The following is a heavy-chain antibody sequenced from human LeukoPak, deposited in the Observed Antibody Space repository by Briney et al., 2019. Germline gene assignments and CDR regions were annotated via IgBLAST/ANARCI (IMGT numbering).Heavy chain of an antibody. J-gene: IGHJ6*03. CDR1: GHSLTDFP. CDR2: FDPEDSGP. Sequence: SVKLSCKISGHSLTDFPLHWVRQTPGKGLEWMGGFDPEDSGPIYAQNFQGRLTMTEDTSTDTFYMELSSLRSEDTALYFCATGRGDYYYFMDVWGKGTTVIVSS. V-gene: IGHV1-24*01. CDR3: ATGRGDYYYFMDV. D-gene: IGHD3-10*01.